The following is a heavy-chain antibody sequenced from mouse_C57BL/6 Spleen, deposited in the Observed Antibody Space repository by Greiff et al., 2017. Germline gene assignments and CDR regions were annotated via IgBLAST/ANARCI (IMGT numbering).Heavy chain of an antibody. CDR1: GYTFTSYW. CDR2: IYPSDSET. CDR3: ARWGY. Sequence: QVQLQQPGAELVRPGSSVKLSCKASGYTFTSYWMDWVKQRPGQGLAWIGNIYPSDSETHYNQKFKDKATLTVDKSSSTAYMQLSSLTSEDSAVYDCARWGYWGQGTTLTVSS. V-gene: IGHV1-61*01. J-gene: IGHJ2*01.